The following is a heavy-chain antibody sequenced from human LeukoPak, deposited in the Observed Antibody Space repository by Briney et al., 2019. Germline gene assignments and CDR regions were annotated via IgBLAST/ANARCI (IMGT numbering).Heavy chain of an antibody. CDR2: MNPNSGNT. J-gene: IGHJ3*02. V-gene: IGHV1-8*01. Sequence: GASMTVSYKSSVNTLSNYDINWVRQAPGQGREGMGWMNPNSGNTGYAQKFQGRVTMTRNTSISTAYLELSSLRSEDTAVYYCASPVASDAFDIWGQGTMVTVSS. CDR3: ASPVASDAFDI. D-gene: IGHD6-19*01. CDR1: VNTLSNYD.